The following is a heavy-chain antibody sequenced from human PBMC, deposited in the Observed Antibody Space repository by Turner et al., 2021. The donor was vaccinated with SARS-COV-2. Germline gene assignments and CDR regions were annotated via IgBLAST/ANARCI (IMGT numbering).Heavy chain of an antibody. CDR1: GGSISSSSYY. Sequence: QLQLQESGPGQVKPSETLSPPCTVSGGSISSSSYYWGWIRQPPWKGLEWIGSIYYSGSTYYNPSLKSRVTISVDTSKNQFSLKVSSVTAADTAVYHCATETVSEMKYYYNGMDVWGQGTTVTVSS. J-gene: IGHJ6*02. D-gene: IGHD1-1*01. CDR3: ATETVSEMKYYYNGMDV. CDR2: IYYSGST. V-gene: IGHV4-39*01.